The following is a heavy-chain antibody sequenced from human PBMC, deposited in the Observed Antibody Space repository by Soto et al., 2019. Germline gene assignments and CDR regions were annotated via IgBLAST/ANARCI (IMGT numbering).Heavy chain of an antibody. CDR3: ASGYCSSTSCPPLDY. V-gene: IGHV3-9*01. CDR1: GFPFYDYA. D-gene: IGHD2-2*01. J-gene: IGHJ4*02. Sequence: GGSLRLSYAASGFPFYDYAMHWVRQAPGKGLEWVSSISWNSDSIVYADSVKGRFTISRDNAKNSLYLQMNSLRAEDTALYYCASGYCSSTSCPPLDYWGQGTLVTVSS. CDR2: ISWNSDSI.